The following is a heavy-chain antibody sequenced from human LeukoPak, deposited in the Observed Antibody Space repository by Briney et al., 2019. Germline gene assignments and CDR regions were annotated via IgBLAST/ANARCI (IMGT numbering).Heavy chain of an antibody. D-gene: IGHD1-26*01. CDR1: GFTLSSYA. J-gene: IGHJ4*02. V-gene: IGHV3-30-3*01. Sequence: GGSLRLSCAASGFTLSSYAMHWVRQAPGKGLEWVAVISYDGSNKYYADSVKGRFTISRDNSKNTLYLQMNSLRAEDTAVYYCARDRVSGSYLEGSLDYWGQGTLVTVSS. CDR2: ISYDGSNK. CDR3: ARDRVSGSYLEGSLDY.